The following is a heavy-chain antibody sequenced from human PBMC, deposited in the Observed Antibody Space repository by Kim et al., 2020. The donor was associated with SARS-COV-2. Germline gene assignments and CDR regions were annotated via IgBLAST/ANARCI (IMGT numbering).Heavy chain of an antibody. J-gene: IGHJ5*02. V-gene: IGHV4-39*01. CDR2: VYYSGSA. Sequence: SETLSLTCTVSGGSINSSPFYWGWIRQPPGKGLEWIGGVYYSGSAYYSPSLESRVTISVDTSNNQFSLNLISVTAADTAIYYCASQPYYDQRSGRPGPFDPWGQGTLVTVSS. D-gene: IGHD3-3*01. CDR3: ASQPYYDQRSGRPGPFDP. CDR1: GGSINSSPFY.